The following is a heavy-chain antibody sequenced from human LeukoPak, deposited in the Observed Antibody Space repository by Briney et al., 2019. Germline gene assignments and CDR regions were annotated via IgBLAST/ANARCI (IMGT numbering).Heavy chain of an antibody. CDR1: GFTVSSNY. J-gene: IGHJ4*02. D-gene: IGHD2-15*01. CDR2: TYSGGST. V-gene: IGHV3-53*01. Sequence: GGSLRLSCAASGFTVSSNYMSWVRQAPGKGLEWVSVTYSGGSTYYADSVKGRFTISRDNSKNTLYLQMNSLRAEDTAVYYCASPDVGYCSGGSCYGPPFDYWGQGTLVTVSS. CDR3: ASPDVGYCSGGSCYGPPFDY.